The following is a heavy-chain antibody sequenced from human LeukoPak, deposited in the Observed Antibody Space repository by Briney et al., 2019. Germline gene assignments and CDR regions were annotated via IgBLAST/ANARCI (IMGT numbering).Heavy chain of an antibody. D-gene: IGHD5-18*01. J-gene: IGHJ5*02. CDR3: VRVDTAIGLWFDP. CDR2: IYYSGST. V-gene: IGHV4-31*02. Sequence: WIRQHPGKGLEWIGYIYYSGSTYYNPSLKRRATISVDTSKNQFSLKLSSVTAADTAVYYCVRVDTAIGLWFDPWGQGTLVTVSS.